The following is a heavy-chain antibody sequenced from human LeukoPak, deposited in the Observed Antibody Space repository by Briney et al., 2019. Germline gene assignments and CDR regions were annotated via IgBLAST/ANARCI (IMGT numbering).Heavy chain of an antibody. V-gene: IGHV3-15*01. CDR2: IKSKSDGGTT. CDR1: GFTFSNVW. J-gene: IGHJ4*02. Sequence: GGSLRLXCAVSGFTFSNVWMSWVRQXPGKGLEWVGRIKSKSDGGTTDYAAPVKGRFTFSRDDSRNTLYLQMNSLNTADTAVYYCTTDPRNGYYFDFWGQGTLVTVSS. D-gene: IGHD1-1*01. CDR3: TTDPRNGYYFDF.